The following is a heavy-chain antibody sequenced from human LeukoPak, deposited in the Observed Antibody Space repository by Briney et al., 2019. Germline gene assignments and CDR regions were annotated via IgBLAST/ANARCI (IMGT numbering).Heavy chain of an antibody. CDR2: ISAYNGNT. CDR1: GYTFTSYD. Sequence: GASVKVSCKASGYTFTSYDINWVRQATGQGLEWMGWISAYNGNTNYAQKLQGRVTMTTDTSTSTAYMELRSLRSDDTAVYYCARDPKYSSGWPNRFDYWGQGTLVTVSS. CDR3: ARDPKYSSGWPNRFDY. V-gene: IGHV1-18*01. J-gene: IGHJ4*02. D-gene: IGHD6-19*01.